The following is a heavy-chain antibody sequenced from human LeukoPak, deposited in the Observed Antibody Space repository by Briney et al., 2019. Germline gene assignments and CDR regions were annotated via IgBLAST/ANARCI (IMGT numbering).Heavy chain of an antibody. V-gene: IGHV3-33*01. CDR2: IWYDGSNK. CDR1: GFTFSSYG. J-gene: IGHJ4*02. CDR3: ARVLPAAGTLGY. Sequence: GRSLRLSCAASGFTFSSYGMHWVRQAPGKGLEWVAVIWYDGSNKYYADSVKGRFTISRDNSKNTLYLQMNSLRAEDTAVYYCARVLPAAGTLGYWGQGTLVTVSS. D-gene: IGHD6-13*01.